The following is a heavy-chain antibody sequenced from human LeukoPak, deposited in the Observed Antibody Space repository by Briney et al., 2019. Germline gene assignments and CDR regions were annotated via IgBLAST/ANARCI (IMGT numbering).Heavy chain of an antibody. V-gene: IGHV3-23*01. CDR1: GFTFSSYA. CDR2: ISGRGGST. Sequence: GGSLRLSCAASGFTFSSYAMSWVRQAPGKGLGWVSAISGRGGSTYYADSVKGRYTISRDNSKNTLYLQMNSTRAEDTALYYCANLNYYDSSMEDWGQGTLVTVSS. D-gene: IGHD3-22*01. CDR3: ANLNYYDSSMED. J-gene: IGHJ4*02.